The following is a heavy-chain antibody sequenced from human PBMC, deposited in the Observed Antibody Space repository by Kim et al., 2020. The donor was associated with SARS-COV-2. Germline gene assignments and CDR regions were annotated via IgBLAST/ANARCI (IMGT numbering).Heavy chain of an antibody. Sequence: GGSLRLSCEMSGFKFERFAVHWVRQPPGKGLEWVSGLSLDSDRIGYADSVKGRFTVSRDKAKDTLYLQMDSLRIADTAFYYCTRDLVPGGADYWGQGTLVTVSS. J-gene: IGHJ4*02. D-gene: IGHD6-6*01. CDR1: GFKFERFA. CDR3: TRDLVPGGADY. CDR2: LSLDSDRI. V-gene: IGHV3-9*01.